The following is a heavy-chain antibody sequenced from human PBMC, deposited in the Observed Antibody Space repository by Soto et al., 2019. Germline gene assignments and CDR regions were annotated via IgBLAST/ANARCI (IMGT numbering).Heavy chain of an antibody. CDR1: GGSISSSGYY. CDR3: ARRGVGGISPFGFDY. J-gene: IGHJ4*02. Sequence: SETLSLTCTVSGGSISSSGYYWGWIRQSPEKGLEWIGSIYYSGNTYYNPSLKSRLTIYVDTSKNQFSLKLSSVTAADTAVYYCARRGVGGISPFGFDYWGQGTLVSVSS. D-gene: IGHD1-26*01. CDR2: IYYSGNT. V-gene: IGHV4-39*01.